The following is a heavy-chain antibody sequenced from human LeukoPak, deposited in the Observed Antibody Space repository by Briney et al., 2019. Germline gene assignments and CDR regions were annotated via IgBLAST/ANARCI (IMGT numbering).Heavy chain of an antibody. CDR3: ATDEVVVAANDAALDF. Sequence: ASVKVSCKVSGYTLTELSMHWVRQAPGKGLEWMGGFDPEDGETIYAQKFQGRVTMTEDTSTDTAYMELSSLRSEDTAVYYCATDEVVVAANDAALDFWGQGTMVTVSS. CDR1: GYTLTELS. CDR2: FDPEDGET. D-gene: IGHD2-15*01. V-gene: IGHV1-24*01. J-gene: IGHJ3*01.